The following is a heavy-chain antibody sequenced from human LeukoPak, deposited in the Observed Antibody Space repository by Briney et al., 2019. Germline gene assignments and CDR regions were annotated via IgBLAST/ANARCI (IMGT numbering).Heavy chain of an antibody. Sequence: GGSLRLSCAASGFTFSSYAMHWVRQAPGKGLEWVAVISYDVSNKYYADSVKGRFTISRDNSKNTLYLQMNSLRAEDTAVYYCARAFGLRYSSVTELYWGQGTLVTVSS. J-gene: IGHJ4*02. CDR1: GFTFSSYA. V-gene: IGHV3-30-3*01. CDR2: ISYDVSNK. CDR3: ARAFGLRYSSVTELY. D-gene: IGHD3-9*01.